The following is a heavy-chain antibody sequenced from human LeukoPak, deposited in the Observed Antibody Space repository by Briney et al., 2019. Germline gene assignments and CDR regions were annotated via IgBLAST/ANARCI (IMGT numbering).Heavy chain of an antibody. CDR3: ARHSGYDYFDYYYGMDV. CDR1: GGSISSSSYY. J-gene: IGHJ6*02. Sequence: PSETLSLTCTVSGGSISSSSYYWSWIRQRPGKGLEWIGSIYYSGSTYYNPSLKSRVTISVDTSKNQFSLKLSSVTAADTAVYYCARHSGYDYFDYYYGMDVWGQGTTVTVSS. V-gene: IGHV4-39*01. D-gene: IGHD5-12*01. CDR2: IYYSGST.